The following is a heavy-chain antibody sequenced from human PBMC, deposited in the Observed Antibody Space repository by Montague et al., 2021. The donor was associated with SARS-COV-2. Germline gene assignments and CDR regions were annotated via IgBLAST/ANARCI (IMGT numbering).Heavy chain of an antibody. D-gene: IGHD2-2*01. CDR2: RHHRPKWNN. CDR1: GDSVAVVVVR. V-gene: IGHV6-1*01. J-gene: IGHJ4*02. CDR3: ARIPVGSKYYFDF. Sequence: CAISGDSVAVVVVRCRWDGQTSERGFRQQGIRHHRPKWNNDYAESVKSRITIDPDTSKHQFSLHLNSVTPEDTAVYYCARIPVGSKYYFDFWGQGTLVTVSS.